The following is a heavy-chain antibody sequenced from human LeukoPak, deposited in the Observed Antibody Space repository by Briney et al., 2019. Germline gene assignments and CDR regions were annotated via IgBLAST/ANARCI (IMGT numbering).Heavy chain of an antibody. CDR2: ISDSGTTT. V-gene: IGHV3-48*02. Sequence: GGSLRLSCAASGFTFSSHSMNWVRQAPGKGLEWVSFISDSGTTTYYADSVKGRFTISRDNAKNSLFLQMDSARDEDSAVYYCARCPRNPKFYFGYWGQGTLVTVSS. D-gene: IGHD2/OR15-2a*01. J-gene: IGHJ4*02. CDR1: GFTFSSHS. CDR3: ARCPRNPKFYFGY.